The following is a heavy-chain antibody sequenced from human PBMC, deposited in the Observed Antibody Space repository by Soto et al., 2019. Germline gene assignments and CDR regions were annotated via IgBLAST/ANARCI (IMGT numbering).Heavy chain of an antibody. J-gene: IGHJ4*02. D-gene: IGHD3-22*01. V-gene: IGHV4-39*01. Sequence: AETLSLTCTVSGGSISSSTYYWGWIRQPPGKGLEWIGSVYYSGSTYYNPSLKSRVTISVDTSNNQFSLKLNSVTAADTAVYYCARHQYYYDSSGYIPEYWGQGTMVSVSP. CDR1: GGSISSSTYY. CDR2: VYYSGST. CDR3: ARHQYYYDSSGYIPEY.